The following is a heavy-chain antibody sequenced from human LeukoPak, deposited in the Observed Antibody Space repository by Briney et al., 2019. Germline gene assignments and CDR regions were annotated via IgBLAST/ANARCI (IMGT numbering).Heavy chain of an antibody. J-gene: IGHJ4*02. V-gene: IGHV1-69*13. CDR3: ARGPLWFGEFLPHYFDY. Sequence: ASVKVSCKASGYTFTSYGISWVRQAPGQGLEWMGGIIPIFGTANYAQKFQGRVTITADESTSTAYMELSSLRSEDTAVYYCARGPLWFGEFLPHYFDYWGQGTLVTVSS. D-gene: IGHD3-10*01. CDR2: IIPIFGTA. CDR1: GYTFTSYG.